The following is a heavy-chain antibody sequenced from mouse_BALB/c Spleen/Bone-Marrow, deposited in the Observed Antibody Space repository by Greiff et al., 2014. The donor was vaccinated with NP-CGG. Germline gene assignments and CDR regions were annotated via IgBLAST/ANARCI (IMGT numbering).Heavy chain of an antibody. Sequence: VQLQQSGAELVRPGSSVKISCKASGYAFSSYWMTWVKQRPGQGLEWIGQIYPGDGETNYNGKFKGKATLTADKSSSTAYMQLSGLTSEDSAVYFCAKVTTGFAYRGQGTLVTVS. J-gene: IGHJ3*01. CDR2: IYPGDGET. CDR1: GYAFSSYW. V-gene: IGHV1-80*01. CDR3: AKVTTGFAY. D-gene: IGHD2-2*01.